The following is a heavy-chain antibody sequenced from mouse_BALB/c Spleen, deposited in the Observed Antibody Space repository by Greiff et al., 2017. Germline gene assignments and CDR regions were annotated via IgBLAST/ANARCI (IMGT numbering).Heavy chain of an antibody. CDR1: GFSLSTSGMS. CDR2: IWWNDDK. D-gene: IGHD2-10*01. V-gene: IGHV8-8*01. Sequence: QVTLKVSGPGILQPSQTLSLTCSFSGFSLSTSGMSVGWIRQPSGKGLEWLAHIWWNDDKYYNPALKSRLTISKDTSNNQVFLKIASVVTADTATYYCARSAYYGNPPWFAYWGQGTLVTVSA. J-gene: IGHJ3*01. CDR3: ARSAYYGNPPWFAY.